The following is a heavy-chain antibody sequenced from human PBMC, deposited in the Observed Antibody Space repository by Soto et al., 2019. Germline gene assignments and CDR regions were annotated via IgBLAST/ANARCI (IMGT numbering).Heavy chain of an antibody. CDR3: ARQTDSYYTFDAFDI. CDR1: GGSISSGSYY. J-gene: IGHJ3*02. CDR2: VYYSGST. D-gene: IGHD3-22*01. V-gene: IGHV4-39*01. Sequence: SETLSLTCTVSGGSISSGSYYWDWIRQPPGKGLEWIGNVYYSGSTNYNPSLESRVTISVDTSKNQFSLKLSSVTAADTAVYHCARQTDSYYTFDAFDIWGQGTMVTVSS.